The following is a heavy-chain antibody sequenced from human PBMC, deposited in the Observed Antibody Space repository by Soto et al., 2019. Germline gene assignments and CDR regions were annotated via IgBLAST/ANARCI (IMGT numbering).Heavy chain of an antibody. Sequence: LRLSCAASGFTFSNYAMSWVRQTPGKGLEWVSAISGSGGSTYYADSVKGRFTISRDNSKNTLYLQMNSLRADDTAVYYCAKDQMYYYDTSAYFYWGQGTLVTVSS. V-gene: IGHV3-23*01. CDR3: AKDQMYYYDTSAYFY. CDR2: ISGSGGST. CDR1: GFTFSNYA. J-gene: IGHJ4*02. D-gene: IGHD3-22*01.